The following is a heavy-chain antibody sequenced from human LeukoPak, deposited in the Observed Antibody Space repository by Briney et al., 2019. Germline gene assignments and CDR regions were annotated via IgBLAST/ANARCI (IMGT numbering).Heavy chain of an antibody. V-gene: IGHV4-31*03. D-gene: IGHD6-13*01. CDR1: GGSISSGGYY. CDR2: IYYSGST. Sequence: PSQTLSLTCTVSGGSISSGGYYWSWIRQHPGKGLEWIGYIYYSGSTYYNPSLKSRVTISVDTSKDQFSLKLSSVTAADTAVYYCARAAYSSSWYFDYWGQGTLVIVSS. CDR3: ARAAYSSSWYFDY. J-gene: IGHJ4*02.